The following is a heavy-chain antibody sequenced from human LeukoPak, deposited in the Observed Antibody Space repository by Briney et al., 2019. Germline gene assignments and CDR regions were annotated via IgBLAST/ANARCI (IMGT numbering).Heavy chain of an antibody. J-gene: IGHJ4*02. V-gene: IGHV4-30-4*08. CDR2: IYYSGST. CDR3: ARSPNEDGYLSYYFDY. CDR1: GGSISSSSYY. D-gene: IGHD5-24*01. Sequence: TSETLSLTCTVSGGSISSSSYYWGWIRQPPGKGLEWIGYIYYSGSTYYNPSLKSRVTISVDTSKNQFSLKLSSVTAADTAVYYCARSPNEDGYLSYYFDYWGQGTLVTVSS.